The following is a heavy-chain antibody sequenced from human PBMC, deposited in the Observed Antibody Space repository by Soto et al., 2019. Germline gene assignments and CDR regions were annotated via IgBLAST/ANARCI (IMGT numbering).Heavy chain of an antibody. CDR1: GGSFSGYY. CDR3: ARGAPARHAGFYYYILDV. CDR2: INHRGNT. D-gene: IGHD2-2*01. Sequence: QVQLQQWGAGLLKPSENLSLTCAVYGGSFSGYYWSWIRQAPGKGLEWIGEINHRGNTEYNPSLKSRVTMSVDTSKNQVSLTLSSVTAADTAVYSCARGAPARHAGFYYYILDVWGQGTTVTVSS. J-gene: IGHJ6*02. V-gene: IGHV4-34*01.